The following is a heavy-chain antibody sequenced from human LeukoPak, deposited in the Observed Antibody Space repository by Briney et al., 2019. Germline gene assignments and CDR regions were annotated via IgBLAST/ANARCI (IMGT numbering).Heavy chain of an antibody. CDR3: AKDLRTYGSGSPFDY. V-gene: IGHV3-30*18. J-gene: IGHJ4*02. CDR1: GFTFSSYG. Sequence: GGSLRLSCAASGFTFSSYGMHWVRQAPGKGLEWVAVISYDGSNKYYADSVKGRFTISRDNSKNTLYLQMNSLRAEDTAVYYCAKDLRTYGSGSPFDYWGQGTLVTVSS. CDR2: ISYDGSNK. D-gene: IGHD3-10*01.